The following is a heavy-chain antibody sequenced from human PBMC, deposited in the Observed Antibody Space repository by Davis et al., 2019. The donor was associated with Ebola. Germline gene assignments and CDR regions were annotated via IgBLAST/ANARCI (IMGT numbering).Heavy chain of an antibody. CDR3: ARDRITIFGVVTRYYGMDV. CDR2: ISGSGGST. CDR1: GFTFSSYA. J-gene: IGHJ6*02. Sequence: GESLKISCAASGFTFSSYAMSWVRQAPGKGLEWVSAISGSGGSTYYADSVKGRFTISRDNAKNSLYLQMNSLRDEDTAVYYCARDRITIFGVVTRYYGMDVWGQGTTVTVSS. V-gene: IGHV3-23*01. D-gene: IGHD3-3*01.